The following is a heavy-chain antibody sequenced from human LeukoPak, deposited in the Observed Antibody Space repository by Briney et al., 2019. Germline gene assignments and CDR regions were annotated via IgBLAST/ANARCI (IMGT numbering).Heavy chain of an antibody. CDR3: AKDVDSVGYYLDY. V-gene: IGHV3-30*02. J-gene: IGHJ4*02. Sequence: GGSLRLSCAASGLTFSSYGMHWVRQAPGKGLEWVAFIRYDGSNKYYADSVEGCFTISRDNSKNILYLQMNSLRAEDTALYYCAKDVDSVGYYLDYWGQGTLVTVSS. D-gene: IGHD3-22*01. CDR2: IRYDGSNK. CDR1: GLTFSSYG.